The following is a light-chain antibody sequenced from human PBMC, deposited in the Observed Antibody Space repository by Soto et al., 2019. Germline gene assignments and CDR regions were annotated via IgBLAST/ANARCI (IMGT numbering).Light chain of an antibody. V-gene: IGLV2-8*01. CDR1: SSDVGGYNY. CDR3: SSYAGSNNLV. Sequence: QSALTQPPSASGSPGQSVTISCTGTSSDVGGYNYVSWYQQHPGKAPKLMIYEVNKRPSGVPDRFSGSKSGNTASLTVSGLQAEDEADYYSSSYAGSNNLVFGGGTKVTVL. J-gene: IGLJ2*01. CDR2: EVN.